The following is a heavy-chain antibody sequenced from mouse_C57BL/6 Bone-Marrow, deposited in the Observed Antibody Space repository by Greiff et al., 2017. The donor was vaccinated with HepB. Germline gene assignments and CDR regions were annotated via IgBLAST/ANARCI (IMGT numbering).Heavy chain of an antibody. Sequence: VQLQQPGAELVKPGASVKLSCKASGYTFTSYWMPWVKQRPGQGLEWIGMIHPNSGSTNYNEKFKSKATLTVDKSSSTAYMQLSSLTSEDSAVYYCARRGVLRPSFAYWGQGTLVTVSA. CDR2: IHPNSGST. J-gene: IGHJ3*01. CDR3: ARRGVLRPSFAY. CDR1: GYTFTSYW. V-gene: IGHV1-64*01. D-gene: IGHD1-2*01.